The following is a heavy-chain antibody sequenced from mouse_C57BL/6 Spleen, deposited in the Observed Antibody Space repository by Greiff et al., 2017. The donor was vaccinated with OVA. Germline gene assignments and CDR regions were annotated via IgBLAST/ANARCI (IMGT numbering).Heavy chain of an antibody. CDR1: GYTFTSYW. D-gene: IGHD1-1*01. J-gene: IGHJ2*01. CDR3: ARSDYYGSIYYFDY. CDR2: IYPGSGST. Sequence: QVQLQQPGAELVKPGASVKMSCKASGYTFTSYWITWVQPRPGQGLEWIGDIYPGSGSTNYNEKFKSKATLTVDTSSSTAYMQLSSLTSEDSAVHYCARSDYYGSIYYFDYWGQGTTLTVSS. V-gene: IGHV1-55*01.